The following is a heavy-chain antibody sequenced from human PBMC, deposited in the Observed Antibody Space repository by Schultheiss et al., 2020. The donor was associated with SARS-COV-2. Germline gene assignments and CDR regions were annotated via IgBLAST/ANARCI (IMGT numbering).Heavy chain of an antibody. CDR3: ARDWDYYDSRINAFDI. CDR2: ISSSSSYI. Sequence: GGSLRLSCAASGFTFSSYSMNWVRQAPGKGLEWVSSISSSSSYIYYADSVKGRFTISRDNSKNTLYLQMNSLRAEDTAVYYCARDWDYYDSRINAFDIWGQGTMVTVSS. V-gene: IGHV3-21*01. D-gene: IGHD3-22*01. J-gene: IGHJ3*02. CDR1: GFTFSSYS.